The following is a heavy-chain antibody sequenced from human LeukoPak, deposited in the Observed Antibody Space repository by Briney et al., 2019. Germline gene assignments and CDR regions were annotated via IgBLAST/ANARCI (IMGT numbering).Heavy chain of an antibody. J-gene: IGHJ4*02. V-gene: IGHV1-2*02. Sequence: ASVKVSCKASGYTFIGYYVHWVRQAPGQGLEWMGWINPNSGGTNYAQKFQGRVTMTRDTSISTAYMELSRLRSDDTAVYYCATYPLSGYWYYFHYWGQGTLVTASS. CDR2: INPNSGGT. CDR1: GYTFIGYY. CDR3: ATYPLSGYWYYFHY. D-gene: IGHD3-22*01.